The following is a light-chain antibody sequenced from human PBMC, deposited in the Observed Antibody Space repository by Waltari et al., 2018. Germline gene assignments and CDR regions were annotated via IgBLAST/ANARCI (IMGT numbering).Light chain of an antibody. CDR2: GAS. V-gene: IGKV3-20*01. J-gene: IGKJ2*01. Sequence: SLDQHKPGQAPTLLIYGASNRAAGIPDRFSGSGSETDFTLTISRLEAEDFGVYYCQQYGSSVMYTFGQGTKLEIK. CDR3: QQYGSSVMYT.